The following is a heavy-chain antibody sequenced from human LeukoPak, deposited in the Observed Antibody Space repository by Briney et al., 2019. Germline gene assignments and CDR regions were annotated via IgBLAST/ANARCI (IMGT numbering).Heavy chain of an antibody. CDR2: IRYDGSHE. V-gene: IGHV3-30*02. Sequence: GGSLRLSCGASGFTFSTHDMHWVRQAPGKGLEGVAFIRYDGSHEYYADSVKGRFTISRDNSKNTLYIQMNSVRSEDTALYYCAKPSGSGVDYWGQGTRVTVSS. D-gene: IGHD1-26*01. CDR3: AKPSGSGVDY. CDR1: GFTFSTHD. J-gene: IGHJ4*01.